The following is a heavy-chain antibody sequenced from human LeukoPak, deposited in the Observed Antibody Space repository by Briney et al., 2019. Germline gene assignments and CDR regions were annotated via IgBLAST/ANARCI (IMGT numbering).Heavy chain of an antibody. V-gene: IGHV3-30*18. Sequence: GGSLRLSCAASGFTFSSYGMHWVRQAPGKGLEWVAVISYDGSNKYYADSVKGRFTISRDNPKNTLYLQMNSLRAEDTAVYYCAKEPRYCSGGSCYPGYYYGMDVWGQGTTVTVSS. CDR2: ISYDGSNK. J-gene: IGHJ6*02. CDR3: AKEPRYCSGGSCYPGYYYGMDV. CDR1: GFTFSSYG. D-gene: IGHD2-15*01.